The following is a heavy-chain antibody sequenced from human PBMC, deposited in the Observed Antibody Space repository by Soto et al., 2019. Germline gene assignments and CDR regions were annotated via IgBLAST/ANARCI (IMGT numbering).Heavy chain of an antibody. CDR1: GFTFSSYV. Sequence: GGSLRLSCAASGFTFSSYVMHWLRQSPGKGLEWVAVISYDGSNKYYTDSVKGRFTISRDNSKNTLYLQMNSLRAEDTAVHYCAKGNGQWPNWFDPWGQGTLVTVSS. CDR3: AKGNGQWPNWFDP. D-gene: IGHD6-19*01. V-gene: IGHV3-30*18. CDR2: ISYDGSNK. J-gene: IGHJ5*02.